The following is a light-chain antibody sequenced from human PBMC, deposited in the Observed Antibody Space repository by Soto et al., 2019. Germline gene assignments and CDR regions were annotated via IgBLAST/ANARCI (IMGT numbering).Light chain of an antibody. J-gene: IGKJ4*01. CDR2: GAS. CDR1: QGVSSY. CDR3: QQGNSFPLT. Sequence: DIQMTQSPSSVSASVGDRVTITCRASQGVSSYLAWYQQKPGKAPKLLIYGASSLQSGVPSRFSGSGSGTDFTLPISSRQPEDFATSYCQQGNSFPLTFGGGTKVEIK. V-gene: IGKV1-12*01.